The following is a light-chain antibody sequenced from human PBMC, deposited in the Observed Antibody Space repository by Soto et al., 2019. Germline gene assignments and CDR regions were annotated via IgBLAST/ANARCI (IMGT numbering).Light chain of an antibody. J-gene: IGKJ1*01. Sequence: DIQMTQSPSTLSASVGDRVTITCRASQSISSWLAWYQQKPGKAPKLLIYDASSLESGVPSRFSGSGSGTEFPLTISSLQPDDFATYYCQQYNCYSRTFGQGTKVEIK. CDR1: QSISSW. CDR2: DAS. V-gene: IGKV1-5*01. CDR3: QQYNCYSRT.